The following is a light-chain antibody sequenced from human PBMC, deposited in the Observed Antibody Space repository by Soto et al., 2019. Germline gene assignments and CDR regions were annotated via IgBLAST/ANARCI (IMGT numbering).Light chain of an antibody. Sequence: EIVLTQSPGTLSLSPGQRATLSCRASPSLGNKFLAWYQHKPGLTPTLLVYNLSRRTTGTPDRFSGSGSGADFTLTIDRLEPEDSAMYYCHQYGASPFTFGQGTRLE. CDR3: HQYGASPFT. V-gene: IGKV3-20*01. J-gene: IGKJ2*01. CDR2: NLS. CDR1: PSLGNKF.